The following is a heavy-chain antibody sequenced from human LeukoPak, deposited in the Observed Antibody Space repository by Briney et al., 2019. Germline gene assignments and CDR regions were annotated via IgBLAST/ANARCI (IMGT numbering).Heavy chain of an antibody. CDR2: IKQDGSEK. V-gene: IGHV3-7*03. Sequence: PGXSLRLSCAASGFTFSSYWMSWVRQARGEGLEGVANIKQDGSEKYYVDSVKGRFTISRDNAKNSLYLQMNSLRAEDTAVYFCARDTDSSGYGGGYWGQGTLVTVSS. J-gene: IGHJ4*02. CDR3: ARDTDSSGYGGGY. D-gene: IGHD3-22*01. CDR1: GFTFSSYW.